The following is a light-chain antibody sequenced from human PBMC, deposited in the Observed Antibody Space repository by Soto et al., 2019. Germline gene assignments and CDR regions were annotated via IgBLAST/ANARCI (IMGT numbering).Light chain of an antibody. CDR1: ESIDNW. Sequence: DIQMTQSPSTLSASVGDTVTITCRASESIDNWLAWYQQKPGKAPKLLIFAASTLIRGVPSRFSGRGSGTEFTLTISRLQVEDYATFYCQQYHTDWTFGQGTKVEIK. V-gene: IGKV1-5*01. J-gene: IGKJ1*01. CDR3: QQYHTDWT. CDR2: AAS.